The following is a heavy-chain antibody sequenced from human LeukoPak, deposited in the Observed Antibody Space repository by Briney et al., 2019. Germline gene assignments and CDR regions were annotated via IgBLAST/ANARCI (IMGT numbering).Heavy chain of an antibody. CDR3: AKDPDSGSYDYYYMDV. J-gene: IGHJ6*03. CDR1: GFTFSSYG. D-gene: IGHD3-10*01. CDR2: ISGSGGST. Sequence: GGSLRLSCAASGFTFSSYGMSWVRQAPGKGLEWGSAISGSGGSTYYADSVKGRFTISRDNSKNTLYLQMNSLRAEDTAVYYCAKDPDSGSYDYYYMDVWGKGTTVTISS. V-gene: IGHV3-23*01.